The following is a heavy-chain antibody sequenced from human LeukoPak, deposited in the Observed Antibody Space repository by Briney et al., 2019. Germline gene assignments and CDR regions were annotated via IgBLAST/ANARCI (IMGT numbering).Heavy chain of an antibody. CDR1: GFTFSSYS. J-gene: IGHJ6*03. D-gene: IGHD5-18*01. Sequence: GGSLRLSCAASGFTFSSYSMNWVRQAPGKGLEWVSSISSSSSYIYYADSVKGRFTISRDNAKNSLYLQMNSLRAEDTAVYYCARRVRIQLWSTYYYYYYMDVWGKGTTVTVSS. CDR3: ARRVRIQLWSTYYYYYYMDV. CDR2: ISSSSSYI. V-gene: IGHV3-21*01.